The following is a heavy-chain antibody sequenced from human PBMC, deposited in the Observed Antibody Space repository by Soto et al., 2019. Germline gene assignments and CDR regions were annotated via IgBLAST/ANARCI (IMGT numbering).Heavy chain of an antibody. CDR3: ARLVAQYCSSTSCYRNWFDP. J-gene: IGHJ5*02. CDR1: GYSFTSYW. D-gene: IGHD2-2*02. Sequence: EVQLVPSGAEVKKPGESLKISCKGSGYSFTSYWIGWVRQMPGKGLEWMGIIYPGDSDTRYSPSFQGQVTISADKSISTAYLQWSSLKASDTAMYYCARLVAQYCSSTSCYRNWFDPWGQGTLVTVSS. CDR2: IYPGDSDT. V-gene: IGHV5-51*01.